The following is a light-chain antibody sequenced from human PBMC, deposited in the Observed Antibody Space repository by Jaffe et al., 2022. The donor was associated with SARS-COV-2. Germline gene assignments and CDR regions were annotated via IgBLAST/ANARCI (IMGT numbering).Light chain of an antibody. CDR1: QSVSSSY. CDR3: QQYSNSPCT. CDR2: DAS. J-gene: IGKJ2*02. Sequence: EIVLTQSPGTLSLSPGERATLSCRASQSVSSSYLAWYQQKPGQAPRLLIFDASRRAAGIPDRFSGSGSGTDFTLTISRLAPEDFAVYYCQQYSNSPCTFGQGTKLEIK. V-gene: IGKV3-20*01.